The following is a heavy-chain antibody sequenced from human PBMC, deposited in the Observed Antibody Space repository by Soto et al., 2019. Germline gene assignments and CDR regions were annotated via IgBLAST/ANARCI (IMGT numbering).Heavy chain of an antibody. CDR1: GDSVSSNSAG. Sequence: PSQTLSLTCVISGDSVSSNSAGWNWIRQSPSRGLEWLGRTYYKSKWNNDHALSVKSRITINPDTSKNQFSLHLYSVTPEDTAVYYCAPTLYGGNSGVDYWGQGTLVTVSS. CDR2: TYYKSKWNN. D-gene: IGHD2-21*02. CDR3: APTLYGGNSGVDY. V-gene: IGHV6-1*01. J-gene: IGHJ4*02.